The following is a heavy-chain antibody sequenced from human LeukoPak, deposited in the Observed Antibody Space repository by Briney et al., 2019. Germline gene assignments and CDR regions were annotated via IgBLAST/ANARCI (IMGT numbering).Heavy chain of an antibody. J-gene: IGHJ1*01. CDR3: ARGDGYNDAEYLQH. CDR1: GFTFSSYG. Sequence: PGRSLRLSCAASGFTFSSYGMHWVRQAPGKGLEWVAVIWYEGSNKYYGDSVQGRFTISRDNSKKTLYLQMNSLRVEDTAVYYCARGDGYNDAEYLQHWGQGTLVTVS. D-gene: IGHD5-24*01. V-gene: IGHV3-33*01. CDR2: IWYEGSNK.